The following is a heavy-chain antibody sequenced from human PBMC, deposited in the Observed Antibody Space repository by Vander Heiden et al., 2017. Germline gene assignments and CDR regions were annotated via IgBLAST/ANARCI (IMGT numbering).Heavy chain of an antibody. J-gene: IGHJ4*02. CDR1: GFTFSTHA. CDR3: VKLSSNWYYFDY. Sequence: EVQLLESGGGLVQPGGSLRLSCGASGFTFSTHAMTWVRQAPGKGLEGVSPVSGGGGSTYYADSVKGRFTISRDNSKNTLYLHMHSLRAEDTAVYYCVKLSSNWYYFDYWGQGTLVTVSS. V-gene: IGHV3-23*01. CDR2: VSGGGGST. D-gene: IGHD6-13*01.